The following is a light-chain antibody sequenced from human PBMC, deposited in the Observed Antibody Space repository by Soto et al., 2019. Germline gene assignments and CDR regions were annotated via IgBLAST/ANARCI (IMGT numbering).Light chain of an antibody. J-gene: IGKJ5*01. CDR3: MPARQPLTIT. V-gene: IGKV2-28*01. Sequence: DVVMTQSPLSLPVTPGEPASISCRSSQSLLHSNGYDYLDWYLQKPGQSPQLLISLGSERASGVPDRFRGSGTGTDFTLTITRVEADDVGVYYCMPARQPLTITFGQGTRLEIK. CDR2: LGS. CDR1: QSLLHSNGYDY.